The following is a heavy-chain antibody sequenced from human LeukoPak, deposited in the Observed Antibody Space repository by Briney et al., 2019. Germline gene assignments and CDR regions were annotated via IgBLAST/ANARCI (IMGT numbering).Heavy chain of an antibody. Sequence: SETLSLTCTVSGGSITNYYWSWIRQPPGKGLDWIGYIHYTGLTNYNPSLTSRLTISVDTSKNQFSLKLSSVTAADAAVYFCARVVPDGYSDYWGQGTLVTVSS. CDR3: ARVVPDGYSDY. D-gene: IGHD2-2*01. CDR1: GGSITNYY. V-gene: IGHV4-59*01. J-gene: IGHJ4*02. CDR2: IHYTGLT.